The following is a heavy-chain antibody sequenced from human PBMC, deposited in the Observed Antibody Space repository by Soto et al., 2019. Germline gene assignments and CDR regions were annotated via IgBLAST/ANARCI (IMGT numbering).Heavy chain of an antibody. V-gene: IGHV3-48*02. J-gene: IGHJ4*02. CDR1: GFTFSSYN. CDR2: ISSSSSTI. Sequence: EVRLVESGGGLVQPEGSLRLSCEASGFTFSSYNLNWVRQAPGKGLEWVSYISSSSSTIYYADSVKGRFTISRDNAKNSLYLQMNSLRDEDTAVYYCARAPGESGSYYGFFDYWGQGTLVTVSS. CDR3: ARAPGESGSYYGFFDY. D-gene: IGHD1-26*01.